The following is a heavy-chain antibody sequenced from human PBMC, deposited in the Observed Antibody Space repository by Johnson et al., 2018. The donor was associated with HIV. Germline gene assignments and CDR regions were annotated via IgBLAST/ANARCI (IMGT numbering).Heavy chain of an antibody. J-gene: IGHJ3*02. CDR2: ILYDGSNE. Sequence: QVQLVESGGGVVQPGRSLRLSCTASGFTLSSYAIHWVRQAPGKGLEWVAVILYDGSNEYYADSVKGRFTISRDNSKNTLYLQINSLRAGDTAIYYCAKVDDLATMIVGDAFDIWGQGTMVTVSP. CDR1: GFTLSSYA. D-gene: IGHD5-12*01. CDR3: AKVDDLATMIVGDAFDI. V-gene: IGHV3-30-3*01.